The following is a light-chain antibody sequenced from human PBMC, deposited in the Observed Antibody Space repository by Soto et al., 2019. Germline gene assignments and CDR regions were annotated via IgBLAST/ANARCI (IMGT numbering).Light chain of an antibody. V-gene: IGKV3-15*01. J-gene: IGKJ2*01. CDR2: DAS. Sequence: EIVMTQSPATLSVSPGERAALSCRASQSVSRNFAWYQRKPGQAPRLLIYDASTRATGIPARFSGSGSGTEFTLTISSLQSEDFAVYYCQQYNNWPYTFGPGTKLEIK. CDR3: QQYNNWPYT. CDR1: QSVSRN.